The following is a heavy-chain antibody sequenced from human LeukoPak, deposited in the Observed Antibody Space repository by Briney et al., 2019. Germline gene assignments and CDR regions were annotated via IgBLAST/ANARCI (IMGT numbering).Heavy chain of an antibody. CDR2: MNPNSGNT. J-gene: IGHJ5*02. D-gene: IGHD3-3*01. CDR3: ARGVTIFGVVIIGWFDP. CDR1: GYTFTSYD. V-gene: IGHV1-8*01. Sequence: GASVKVSCKASGYTFTSYDINWVRQATGQGLEWMGWMNPNSGNTGYAQKFQGRVTMTRNTSISTAYMELSSLRSEDTAVYYCARGVTIFGVVIIGWFDPWGQGTLVTVSS.